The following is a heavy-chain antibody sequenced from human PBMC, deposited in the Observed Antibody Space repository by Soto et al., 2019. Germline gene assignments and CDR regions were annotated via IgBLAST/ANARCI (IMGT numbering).Heavy chain of an antibody. CDR2: ISGSGGST. Sequence: GGSLRLSCAASGFTFSSYAMSWVRQAPGKGLEWVSAISGSGGSTYYADSVKGRFTISRDNSKNTLYLQMNSLRAEDTAVYYCAKTVHRRIVVLIGTPQKTFDYWGQGTLVTVSS. V-gene: IGHV3-23*01. J-gene: IGHJ4*02. CDR3: AKTVHRRIVVLIGTPQKTFDY. CDR1: GFTFSSYA. D-gene: IGHD3-22*01.